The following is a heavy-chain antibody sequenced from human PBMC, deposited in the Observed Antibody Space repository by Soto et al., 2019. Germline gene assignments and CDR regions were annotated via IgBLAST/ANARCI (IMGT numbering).Heavy chain of an antibody. CDR3: VRDLGGTAAPGSQSDY. V-gene: IGHV4-38-2*02. CDR1: GYSISSGYY. CDR2: IFHSGTN. Sequence: SETLSLTCAVSGYSISSGYYWGWIRQPPGKGLEWIGSIFHSGTNFYNPSLKSRVTISVDTSKNQYSLRLSSVTAADTAMYYCVRDLGGTAAPGSQSDYWGQGTLVTVS. D-gene: IGHD6-13*01. J-gene: IGHJ4*02.